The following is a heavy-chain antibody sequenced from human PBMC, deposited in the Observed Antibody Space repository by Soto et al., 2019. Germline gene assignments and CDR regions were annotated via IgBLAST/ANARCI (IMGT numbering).Heavy chain of an antibody. CDR3: ARXLVVPAGIRYYYYGMDV. D-gene: IGHD2-2*01. CDR1: GGTFSNYA. CDR2: VIPIFNTA. V-gene: IGHV1-69*06. J-gene: IGHJ6*02. Sequence: SVKVSCKASGGTFSNYAISWVRQAPGQGLEWMGGVIPIFNTANYAQKFQGRVTITADKSTSTAYMELSSLRSEDTAVYYCARXLVVPAGIRYYYYGMDVWGQGTTVTVSS.